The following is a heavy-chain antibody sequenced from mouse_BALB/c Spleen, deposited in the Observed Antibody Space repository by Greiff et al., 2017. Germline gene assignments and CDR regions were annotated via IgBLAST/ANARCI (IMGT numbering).Heavy chain of an antibody. Sequence: EVQVVESGPGLVKPSHSLSLTCSVTGYSITSGYYWNWIRQFPGNKLEWMGYISYDGSNNYNPSLKNRISITRDTSKNQFFLKLNSVTTEDTATYYCARDFAYWGQGTLVTVSA. J-gene: IGHJ3*01. CDR2: ISYDGSN. CDR3: ARDFAY. CDR1: GYSITSGYY. V-gene: IGHV3-6*02.